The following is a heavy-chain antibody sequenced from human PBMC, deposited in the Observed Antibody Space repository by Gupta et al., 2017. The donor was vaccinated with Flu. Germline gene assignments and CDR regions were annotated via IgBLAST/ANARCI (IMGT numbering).Heavy chain of an antibody. CDR1: FSRTTRGMC. Sequence: FSRTTRGMCVSWIRQPPGKALEWLALIDWDDDKYYSTSLKTRLTISKDTSKNQVVLTMTTMDPGDTATYFCERTPCASYYDYYMDGGGKGTTVTVSS. D-gene: IGHD2-15*01. V-gene: IGHV2-70*01. J-gene: IGHJ6*03. CDR3: ERTPCASYYDYYMDG. CDR2: IDWDDDK.